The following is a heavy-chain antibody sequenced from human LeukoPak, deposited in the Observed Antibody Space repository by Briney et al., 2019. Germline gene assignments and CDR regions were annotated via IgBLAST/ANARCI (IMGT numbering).Heavy chain of an antibody. D-gene: IGHD2-15*01. V-gene: IGHV3-30-3*01. Sequence: PGGSLRLSCAASGFTFSSYAMHWVRQDPGKGLEWVAVISYDGSNKYYADSVKVRFTISRDNSKNTLYLQMNSLRAEDTAVYYCARDRYCSGGSCNGWFDPWGQGTLVTVSS. CDR3: ARDRYCSGGSCNGWFDP. J-gene: IGHJ5*02. CDR2: ISYDGSNK. CDR1: GFTFSSYA.